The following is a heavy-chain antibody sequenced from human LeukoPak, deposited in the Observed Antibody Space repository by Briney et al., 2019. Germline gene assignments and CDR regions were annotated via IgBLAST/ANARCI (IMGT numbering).Heavy chain of an antibody. V-gene: IGHV3-53*01. D-gene: IGHD3-10*01. J-gene: IGHJ4*02. CDR2: IYSGGST. CDR1: GFTLSTNY. Sequence: GGSLRLSCAASGFTLSTNYMNWVRQAPGKGLEWVSVIYSGGSTYYADSVKGRFTISRDNAKNSLYLQMNSLRAEDTAIYYCARDGVRGHTTLDYWGQGTLVTVSS. CDR3: ARDGVRGHTTLDY.